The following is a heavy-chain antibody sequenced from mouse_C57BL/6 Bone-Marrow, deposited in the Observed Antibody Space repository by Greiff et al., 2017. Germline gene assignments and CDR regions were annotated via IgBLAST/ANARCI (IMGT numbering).Heavy chain of an antibody. Sequence: QVQLQQSGAELARPGASVKLSCKASGYTFTSYGISWVKQRTGQGLEWIGEIYPRSGNTYYNEKFTDKAKLTADNSSSTAYMELRSLTSEDSAVYFGARERVYGSSPYYFDYWGQGTTLTVSS. V-gene: IGHV1-81*01. D-gene: IGHD1-1*01. J-gene: IGHJ2*01. CDR1: GYTFTSYG. CDR3: ARERVYGSSPYYFDY. CDR2: IYPRSGNT.